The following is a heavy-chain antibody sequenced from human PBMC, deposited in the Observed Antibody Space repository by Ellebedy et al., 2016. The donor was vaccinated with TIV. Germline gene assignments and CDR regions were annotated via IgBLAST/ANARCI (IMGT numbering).Heavy chain of an antibody. CDR1: GFTFSSYS. J-gene: IGHJ5*02. Sequence: GESLKISCAASGFTFSSYSMNWVRQAPGKGLEWVSRINNDGSTTNYADSVKGRFTVSRDNAKNTVFLQMNSLRVDDTAVYYCTRDRPHSWFDTWGQGTLVTVSS. CDR2: INNDGSTT. V-gene: IGHV3-74*01. CDR3: TRDRPHSWFDT. D-gene: IGHD1-14*01.